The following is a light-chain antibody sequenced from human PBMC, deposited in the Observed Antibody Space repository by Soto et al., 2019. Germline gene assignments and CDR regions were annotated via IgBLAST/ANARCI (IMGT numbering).Light chain of an antibody. V-gene: IGKV3-11*01. CDR3: QQYDNWPLIT. J-gene: IGKJ5*01. CDR2: DAS. Sequence: EIVLTQSPATLSLSPGERATLSCRASQSIGYYLAWYQEKPGQAPRLLIYDASIRATGIPARFSGSWSGTDFTLTINGLEPEDFAVYYCQQYDNWPLITFGQGTRLEIK. CDR1: QSIGYY.